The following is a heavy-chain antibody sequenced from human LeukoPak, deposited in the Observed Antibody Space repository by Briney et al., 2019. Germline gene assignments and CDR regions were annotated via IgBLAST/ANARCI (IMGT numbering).Heavy chain of an antibody. Sequence: GTSLRLSCAASGFPFSDYGMYWVRQAPGKGLEWVSSITSSGRYIYYADSVKGRFTISRDNSENSLYLQMNSLKTEDTAVYYCTRDQTPYYWGQGTLVTVSS. J-gene: IGHJ4*02. CDR3: TRDQTPYY. CDR2: ITSSGRYI. CDR1: GFPFSDYG. V-gene: IGHV3-21*03.